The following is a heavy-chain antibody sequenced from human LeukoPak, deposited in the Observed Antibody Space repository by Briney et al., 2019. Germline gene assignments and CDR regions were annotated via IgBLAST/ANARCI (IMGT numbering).Heavy chain of an antibody. CDR1: GGSFSGNY. J-gene: IGHJ4*02. Sequence: PSETLSLTCVVYGGSFSGNYWSGIRQPPGKGVEWIGEINNSGSTNYNPSLKSRVTISVDTSKNQFSLKLSSVTAADTAVYYCARGYNRGSYYNYWGQGTLVTVSS. D-gene: IGHD1-26*01. V-gene: IGHV4-34*01. CDR3: ARGYNRGSYYNY. CDR2: INNSGST.